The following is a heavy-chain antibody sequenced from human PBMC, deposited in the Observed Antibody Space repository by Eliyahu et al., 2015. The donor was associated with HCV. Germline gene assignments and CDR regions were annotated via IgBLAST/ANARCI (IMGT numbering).Heavy chain of an antibody. CDR1: GFSLSSNGVG. D-gene: IGHD2-8*01. Sequence: QITLKESGPTLVKPTQTLTLTCTFSGFSLSSNGVGVGWIRQPPGKALEWLALIYWDDDKRYSPSLKSRLTITKDTSKNQVVLTMTNMDPVDTATYYCAHRICTRGYCTDGICYCYFDYWGQGTLVTVSS. CDR3: AHRICTRGYCTDGICYCYFDY. J-gene: IGHJ4*02. V-gene: IGHV2-5*02. CDR2: IYWDDDK.